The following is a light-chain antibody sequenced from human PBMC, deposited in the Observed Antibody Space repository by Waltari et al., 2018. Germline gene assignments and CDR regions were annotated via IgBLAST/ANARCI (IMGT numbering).Light chain of an antibody. CDR3: QQYGSSSWT. CDR2: GAS. V-gene: IGKV3-20*01. CDR1: QRVSSSF. J-gene: IGKJ1*01. Sequence: EIALTQSPGTLSLSPGERATLSCRASQRVSSSFLAWYQQKPGQAPRLLIFGASSRATGIPDRFSGSGSGTDFTLTISRLEPEDFAVYYCQQYGSSSWTFGQGTKVEIK.